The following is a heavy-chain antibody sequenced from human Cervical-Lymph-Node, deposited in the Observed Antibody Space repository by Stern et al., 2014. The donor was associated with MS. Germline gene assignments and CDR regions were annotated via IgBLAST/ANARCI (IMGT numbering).Heavy chain of an antibody. J-gene: IGHJ4*02. CDR1: GYSLPKTW. D-gene: IGHD6-13*01. CDR3: ARGRGIALRPDY. Sequence: EEQLAQSGAELKKPGESLRISCKGSGYSLPKTWIGWVRQMPGKGLGWMGIIYPGDSEPIYSPSFQAQVTISADKSINTAYLQWSSLKASDTAMYYCARGRGIALRPDYWGQGTLVTVSS. CDR2: IYPGDSEP. V-gene: IGHV5-51*03.